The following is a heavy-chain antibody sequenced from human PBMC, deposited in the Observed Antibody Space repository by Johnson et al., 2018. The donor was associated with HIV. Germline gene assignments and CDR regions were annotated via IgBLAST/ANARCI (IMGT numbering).Heavy chain of an antibody. CDR2: ISSSGSTI. Sequence: QVQLVESGGGLVKPGGSLRLSCAASGFTFSDYYMSWIRQAPGKGLEWVSYISSSGSTIYYADSVKGRFTISRDNAKNSMYLQMNGLTVEDTGVYYCTTMGGQWEQLGDAFDIWGQGTMVTVSS. D-gene: IGHD1-26*01. CDR1: GFTFSDYY. CDR3: TTMGGQWEQLGDAFDI. V-gene: IGHV3-11*01. J-gene: IGHJ3*02.